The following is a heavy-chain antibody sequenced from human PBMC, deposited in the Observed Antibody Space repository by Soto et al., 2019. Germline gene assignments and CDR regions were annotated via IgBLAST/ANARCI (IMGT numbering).Heavy chain of an antibody. D-gene: IGHD6-19*01. CDR1: GFTFSDHY. Sequence: GGSLRLSCAASGFTFSDHYMDWVRQAPGKGLEWVGRTRNKANSYTTEYAASVKGRFTISRDDSKNSLYLQMNSLKTEDTAVYYCARVLYSSVPGDYWGQGTLVTVSS. CDR3: ARVLYSSVPGDY. CDR2: TRNKANSYTT. V-gene: IGHV3-72*01. J-gene: IGHJ4*02.